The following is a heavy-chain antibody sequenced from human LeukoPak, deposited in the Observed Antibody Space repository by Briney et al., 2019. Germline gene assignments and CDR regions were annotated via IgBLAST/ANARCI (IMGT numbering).Heavy chain of an antibody. Sequence: GGSLRLSCAASGFTFSSSEMNWVRQAPGKGLEWLSYISTSGSTVYYADSVKGRFTISRDNAKNSLYLQMNSLGANDTAVYYCARRGSYYFDYWGQGTLVTVSS. CDR2: ISTSGSTV. CDR3: ARRGSYYFDY. V-gene: IGHV3-48*03. D-gene: IGHD1-26*01. CDR1: GFTFSSSE. J-gene: IGHJ4*02.